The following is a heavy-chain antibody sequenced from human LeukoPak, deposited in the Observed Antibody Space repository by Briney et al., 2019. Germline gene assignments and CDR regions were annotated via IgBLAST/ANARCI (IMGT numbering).Heavy chain of an antibody. V-gene: IGHV1-46*01. J-gene: IGHJ4*02. D-gene: IGHD3-10*01. CDR3: ARGGVTMVRGVVYFDY. CDR1: GYTFTSYY. CDR2: INPSGGST. Sequence: GASVKVSCKASGYTFTSYYMHWVRQAPGQGLEWMGIINPSGGSTSYAQKFQGRVTMTRDTSTSTVYMELSSLRSEDTAVYYCARGGVTMVRGVVYFDYWGQGTLVTVSS.